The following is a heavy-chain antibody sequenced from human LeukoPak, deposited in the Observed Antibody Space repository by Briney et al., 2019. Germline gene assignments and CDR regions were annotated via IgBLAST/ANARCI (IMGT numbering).Heavy chain of an antibody. Sequence: GGSLRLSCTASGFTFSSYWIHWVRQAPGQGLVWVSRINPEATTISYADSVKGRFTISRDNAKNTLYLQMNSLRAEDTAVYYCATLHYGGFDYWGQGTLLTVSS. J-gene: IGHJ4*02. D-gene: IGHD4-23*01. CDR3: ATLHYGGFDY. CDR1: GFTFSSYW. CDR2: INPEATTI. V-gene: IGHV3-74*01.